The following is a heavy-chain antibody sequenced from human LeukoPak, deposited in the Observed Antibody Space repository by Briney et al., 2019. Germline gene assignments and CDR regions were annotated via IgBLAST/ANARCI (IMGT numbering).Heavy chain of an antibody. V-gene: IGHV3-30-3*01. CDR1: GFTFSSYA. J-gene: IGHJ4*02. D-gene: IGHD4-17*01. Sequence: AGGSLRLSCAASGFTFSSYAMHWVRQAPGKGLEWVAVISYDGSNKYYADSVKGRFTISRDNSKNTLYLQMNSLRAEDTAVYYCARRLTTVTTGFDCWGQGTLVTVSS. CDR2: ISYDGSNK. CDR3: ARRLTTVTTGFDC.